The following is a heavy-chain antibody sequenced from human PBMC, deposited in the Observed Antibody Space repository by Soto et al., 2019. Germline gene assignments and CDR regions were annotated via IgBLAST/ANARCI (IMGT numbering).Heavy chain of an antibody. D-gene: IGHD2-15*01. Sequence: ASVKVSCKASGYSFTDYSMHWVRQTPGQRLEWLGWINAGNGDTRYSQMFQGRVTITRDTSASTAYMELSSLTSEYTAMYYCARDYCFAGSCHDDALDVWGQGTMVTVSS. J-gene: IGHJ3*01. CDR3: ARDYCFAGSCHDDALDV. CDR1: GYSFTDYS. V-gene: IGHV1-3*01. CDR2: INAGNGDT.